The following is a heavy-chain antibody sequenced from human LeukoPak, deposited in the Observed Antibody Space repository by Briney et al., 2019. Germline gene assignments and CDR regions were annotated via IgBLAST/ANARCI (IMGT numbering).Heavy chain of an antibody. V-gene: IGHV3-30*18. CDR1: GFTFSSYG. CDR2: ISYDGSNK. D-gene: IGHD4-17*01. CDR3: AKGDYEDY. Sequence: GGSLRLSCAASGFTFSSYGMHWVRQAPGKGLEWVAVISYDGSNKYYADSVKGRFTISRDNSKNTPYLQMNSLRAEDTAVYYCAKGDYEDYWGLGTLVTVSS. J-gene: IGHJ4*02.